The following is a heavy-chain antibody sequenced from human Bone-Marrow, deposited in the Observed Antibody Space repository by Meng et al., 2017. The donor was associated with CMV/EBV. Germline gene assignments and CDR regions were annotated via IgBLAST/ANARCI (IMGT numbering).Heavy chain of an antibody. CDR1: GFTFSSYW. V-gene: IGHV3-30*03. CDR2: ISYDGSNK. Sequence: GESLKISCAASGFTFSSYWMSWVRQAPGKGLEWVAVISYDGSNKYYADSVKGRFTISRDNSKNTLYLQMNSLRAEDTAVYYCARGDSSGYYVGCAFDIWGQGPMVTVSS. D-gene: IGHD3-22*01. CDR3: ARGDSSGYYVGCAFDI. J-gene: IGHJ3*02.